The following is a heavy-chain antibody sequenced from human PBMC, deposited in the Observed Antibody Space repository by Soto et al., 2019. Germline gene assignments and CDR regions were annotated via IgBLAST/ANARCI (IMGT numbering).Heavy chain of an antibody. CDR2: IHWDDDK. CDR1: GFSLSTSGVG. V-gene: IGHV2-5*02. J-gene: IGHJ4*02. D-gene: IGHD6-19*01. CDR3: AHSPPSTAVAGTVFDY. Sequence: QITLKESGPTLVKPTQTLTLTCTFSGFSLSTSGVGVGRIRQPPGKALEWLALIHWDDDKRYSPSLKSRLTITKDTSKNQVVLTMTNMDPVDTATYYCAHSPPSTAVAGTVFDYWGQGTLVTVSS.